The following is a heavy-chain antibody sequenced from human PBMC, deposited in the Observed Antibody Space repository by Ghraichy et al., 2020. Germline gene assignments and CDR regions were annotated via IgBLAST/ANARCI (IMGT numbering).Heavy chain of an antibody. CDR3: VREMRKVGTD. J-gene: IGHJ4*02. V-gene: IGHV3-21*01. D-gene: IGHD1-14*01. Sequence: GGSLRLSCSVAGFTFRNYAMNWVRQAQGKGLEWVSTISSTGSFKHYADPVKGRFIISRDDANNSMSLQMNSLRVEDTAVYFCVREMRKVGTDWGQGTLVIVSS. CDR2: ISSTGSFK. CDR1: GFTFRNYA.